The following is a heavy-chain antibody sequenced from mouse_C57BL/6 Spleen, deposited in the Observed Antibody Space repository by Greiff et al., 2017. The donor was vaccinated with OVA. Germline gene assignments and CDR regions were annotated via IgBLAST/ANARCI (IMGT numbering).Heavy chain of an antibody. J-gene: IGHJ2*01. V-gene: IGHV1-50*01. D-gene: IGHD3-3*01. Sequence: VQLQPPWAELVKPGASVKLSCKASGYTFTSYWMQWVKQRPGQGLEWIGEIDPSDSYTNYNQKFKGTATLTVDKSSSTAYMQLSSLTSEDSAVYYCARSAGLENFDYWGQGTTLTVSS. CDR3: ARSAGLENFDY. CDR2: IDPSDSYT. CDR1: GYTFTSYW.